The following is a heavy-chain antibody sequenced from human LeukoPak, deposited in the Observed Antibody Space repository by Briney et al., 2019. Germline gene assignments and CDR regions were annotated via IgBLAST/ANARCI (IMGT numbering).Heavy chain of an antibody. CDR1: GSSISSLYW. Sequence: PSDTLSLTCDVSGSSISSLYWWGWIRQPPGKGLEWIGYVYYSGSTYYNPSLKSRISMSVDTSKRQFSLKLSSVTAVDTAVYYCAKTRDRDMHYFDNWGQGILVTVSS. V-gene: IGHV4-28*01. D-gene: IGHD3-22*01. CDR3: AKTRDRDMHYFDN. CDR2: VYYSGST. J-gene: IGHJ4*02.